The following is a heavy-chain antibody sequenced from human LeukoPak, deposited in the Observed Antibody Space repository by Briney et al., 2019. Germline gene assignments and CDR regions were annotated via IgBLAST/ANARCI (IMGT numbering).Heavy chain of an antibody. CDR1: GFTFSSYW. CDR2: IKQDGSEK. D-gene: IGHD2-2*02. V-gene: IGHV3-7*01. CDR3: ARARLGYCSGTSCYRPYYYYMDV. J-gene: IGHJ6*03. Sequence: GGSLRLSCAASGFTFSSYWMSWVRQAPGKGLEWVANIKQDGSEKYYVDSVKGRFTISRDNAKNSLYLQMNSLRAEDTAVYYCARARLGYCSGTSCYRPYYYYMDVWGKGTTVTVSS.